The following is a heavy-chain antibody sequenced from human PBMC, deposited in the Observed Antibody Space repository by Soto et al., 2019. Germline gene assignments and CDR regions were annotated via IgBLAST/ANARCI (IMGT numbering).Heavy chain of an antibody. CDR1: GGSISSYY. Sequence: SETLSLTCTVSGGSISSYYWSWIRQPPGKGLEWIGYIYYSGSTNYNPSLKSRVTISVDTSKNQFSLKLSFVTAADTAVYYCAISFNRYCSSTSCYSGYYYYMDVWGKGTTVTVSS. D-gene: IGHD2-2*01. V-gene: IGHV4-59*01. CDR2: IYYSGST. CDR3: AISFNRYCSSTSCYSGYYYYMDV. J-gene: IGHJ6*03.